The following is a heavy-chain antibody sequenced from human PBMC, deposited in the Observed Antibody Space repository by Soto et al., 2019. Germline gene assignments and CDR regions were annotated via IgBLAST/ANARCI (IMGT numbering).Heavy chain of an antibody. CDR1: GGTFSSYA. CDR2: IIPIFGTA. D-gene: IGHD1-26*01. J-gene: IGHJ6*02. Sequence: SVKVSCKASGGTFSSYAISWVRQAPGQGLEWMGGIIPIFGTANYAQKFQGRVTITADESTSTAYVELSSLRSDDTAVYYCARGGYSGSYYGYYYYGMDVWGQGTTVTVSS. CDR3: ARGGYSGSYYGYYYYGMDV. V-gene: IGHV1-69*13.